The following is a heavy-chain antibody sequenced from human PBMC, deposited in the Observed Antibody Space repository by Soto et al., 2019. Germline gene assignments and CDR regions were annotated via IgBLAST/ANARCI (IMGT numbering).Heavy chain of an antibody. CDR1: GFTFSDCY. CDR3: AKDWEAGYSDLFCMDV. V-gene: IGHV3-11*04. Sequence: GGSLRLSCAASGFTFSDCYMSWIRQAPGKGLEWVSYISSSGSTIYYADSVKGRFTISRDNSKNTLFLQVNSLRAEDTAVYYCAKDWEAGYSDLFCMDVWGQGTTVTVSS. CDR2: ISSSGSTI. J-gene: IGHJ6*02. D-gene: IGHD1-26*01.